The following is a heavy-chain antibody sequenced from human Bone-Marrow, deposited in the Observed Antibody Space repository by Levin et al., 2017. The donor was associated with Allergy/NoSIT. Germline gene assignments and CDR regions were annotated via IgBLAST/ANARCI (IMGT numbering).Heavy chain of an antibody. CDR1: GGTFSSYV. D-gene: IGHD1-26*01. J-gene: IGHJ4*02. CDR2: ITPIFGTP. V-gene: IGHV1-69*13. CDR3: ARSTTPSSRVGLVY. Sequence: SVKVSCKTSGGTFSSYVIHWVRQAPGQGLEWMGEITPIFGTPNYAQKFQGRVSITADESTSTAYMEMSSLRSEDTAVYYCARSTTPSSRVGLVYWGQGTLLTVSS.